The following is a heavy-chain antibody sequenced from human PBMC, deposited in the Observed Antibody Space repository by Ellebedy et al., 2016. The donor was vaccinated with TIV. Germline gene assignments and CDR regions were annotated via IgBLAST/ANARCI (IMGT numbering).Heavy chain of an antibody. CDR2: INPNDDTK. CDR1: GYTFTSYD. J-gene: IGHJ3*01. D-gene: IGHD5-18*01. CDR3: ARGRGYSFDVCDV. Sequence: AASVKVSCKASGYTFTSYDINWVRQAPGQGLEWMAIINPNDDTKYYVQNFQGRVTVTRDTSANTVYMELSSLRSEDTAVYYCARGRGYSFDVCDVWGQGTMVTVSS. V-gene: IGHV1-46*01.